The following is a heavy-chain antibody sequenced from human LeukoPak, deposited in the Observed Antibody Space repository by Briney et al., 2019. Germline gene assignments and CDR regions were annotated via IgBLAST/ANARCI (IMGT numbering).Heavy chain of an antibody. V-gene: IGHV3-7*01. Sequence: GGSLRLSCAASEFTFFTYWMTWVRQAPGKGLEWVANIKQDGSEKYYVDSVKGRFTISRDNAKNSLYLQMNSLRVEDTAVYYCARAGRKSRGVDIVRKKETGYYYYLDVWGKGTTVTVSS. CDR1: EFTFFTYW. J-gene: IGHJ6*03. CDR3: ARAGRKSRGVDIVRKKETGYYYYLDV. CDR2: IKQDGSEK. D-gene: IGHD2-15*01.